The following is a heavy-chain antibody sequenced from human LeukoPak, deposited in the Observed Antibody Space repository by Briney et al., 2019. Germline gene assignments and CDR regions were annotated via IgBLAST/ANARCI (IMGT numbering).Heavy chain of an antibody. CDR1: GFTFSDYY. D-gene: IGHD5-12*01. V-gene: IGHV3-11*01. Sequence: GGSLRLSCAASGFTFSDYYMSWIRQAPVKGLEWVSYISSSGSTIYYADSVKGRFTISRDNAKNSLYLQMNSLRAEDTAVYYCARGWGIVATITYDGDSVNFDYWGQGTLVTVSS. CDR2: ISSSGSTI. J-gene: IGHJ4*02. CDR3: ARGWGIVATITYDGDSVNFDY.